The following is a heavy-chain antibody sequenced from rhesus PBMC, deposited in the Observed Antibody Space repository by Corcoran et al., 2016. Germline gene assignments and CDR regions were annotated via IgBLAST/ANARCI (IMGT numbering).Heavy chain of an antibody. Sequence: EVQLVESGAGSVQPGGSLRLSCAASGFTFSNSWMSWVRQAPGKGLEWVARIKRKADGETADYAASVKGRFTISRDDSKNTLYLKMNSLKTEDTAVYYCTTVTIFDYFDYWGQGVLVTVSS. J-gene: IGHJ4*01. CDR3: TTVTIFDYFDY. V-gene: IGHV3-30*02. D-gene: IGHD3-3*01. CDR1: GFTFSNSW. CDR2: IKRKADGETA.